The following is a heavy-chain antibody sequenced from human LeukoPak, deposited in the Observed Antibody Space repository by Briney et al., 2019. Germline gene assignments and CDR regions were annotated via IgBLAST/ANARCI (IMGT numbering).Heavy chain of an antibody. D-gene: IGHD5-18*01. CDR1: GGSISSSNW. Sequence: SETLSLTCAVSGGSISSSNWWSWVRQPPGKGLEWIGEIYHSGSTNYNPSLKSRVTISVDKSKNQFSLKLSSVTAADTAVYYCARDRGYSYGYGAYYYYGMDVWGQGTTVTVSS. V-gene: IGHV4-4*02. J-gene: IGHJ6*02. CDR2: IYHSGST. CDR3: ARDRGYSYGYGAYYYYGMDV.